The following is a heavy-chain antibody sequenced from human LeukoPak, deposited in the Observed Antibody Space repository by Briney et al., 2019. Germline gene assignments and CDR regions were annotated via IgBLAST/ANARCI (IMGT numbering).Heavy chain of an antibody. CDR3: ARDLAWGAFDY. Sequence: GGSLRLSCAASGFTFSDYYMSWVRQAPGKGLEWVSAISGSGGSTYYADSVKGRFTISRDNSRNTLYLQMNSLRAEDTAVYYCARDLAWGAFDYWGQGTLVTVSS. D-gene: IGHD7-27*01. CDR1: GFTFSDYY. CDR2: ISGSGGST. J-gene: IGHJ4*02. V-gene: IGHV3-23*01.